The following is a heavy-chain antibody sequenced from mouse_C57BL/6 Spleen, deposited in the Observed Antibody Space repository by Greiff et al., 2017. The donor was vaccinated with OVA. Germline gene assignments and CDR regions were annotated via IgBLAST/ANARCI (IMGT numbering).Heavy chain of an antibody. V-gene: IGHV1-53*01. CDR1: GYTFTSYW. J-gene: IGHJ1*03. CDR3: ARSLYSNYDWYFDV. Sequence: VQLQQPGTELVKPGASVKLSCKASGYTFTSYWMHLVKQRPGQGLEWIGNINPSNGGTNYNEKFKSKATLTVDKSSSTAYMQLSSLTSEDSAVYYCARSLYSNYDWYFDVWGTGTTVTVSS. D-gene: IGHD2-5*01. CDR2: INPSNGGT.